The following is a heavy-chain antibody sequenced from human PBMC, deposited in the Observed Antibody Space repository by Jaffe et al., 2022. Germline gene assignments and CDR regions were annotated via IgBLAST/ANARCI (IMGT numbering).Heavy chain of an antibody. CDR2: ISAYNGNT. CDR1: GYTFTSYG. CDR3: ARDRPRGWGYGDSRAHNWFDP. D-gene: IGHD4-17*01. J-gene: IGHJ5*02. V-gene: IGHV1-18*01. Sequence: QVQLVQSGAEVKKPGASVKVSCKASGYTFTSYGISWVRQAPGQGLEWMGWISAYNGNTNYAQKLQGRVTMTTDTSTSTAYMELRSLRSDDTAVYYCARDRPRGWGYGDSRAHNWFDPWGQGTLVTVSS.